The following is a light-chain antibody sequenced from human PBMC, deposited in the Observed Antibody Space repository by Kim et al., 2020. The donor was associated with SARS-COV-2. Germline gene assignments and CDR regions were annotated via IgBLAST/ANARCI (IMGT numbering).Light chain of an antibody. V-gene: IGLV3-1*01. CDR3: QRWTATTAV. CDR1: KLGDKY. J-gene: IGLJ3*02. CDR2: QDR. Sequence: SYELTQPPSVSVSPGQTASITCSGDKLGDKYACGNQKKQGKSPVLVIYQDRKRPSGIPERSSGSNSGNTAPLPISGTQARVRVDYYCQRWTATTAVFGGG.